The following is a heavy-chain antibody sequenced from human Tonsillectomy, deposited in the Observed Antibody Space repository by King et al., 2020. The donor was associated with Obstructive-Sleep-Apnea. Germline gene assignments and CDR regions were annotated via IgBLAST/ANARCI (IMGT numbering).Heavy chain of an antibody. CDR2: IRYDGSHK. CDR3: AKGWGNYFDY. J-gene: IGHJ4*02. CDR1: GFTFINYG. D-gene: IGHD7-27*01. Sequence: VQLVESGGGVVQPGGSLRLSCAASGFTFINYGMHWVRQAPGKGLEWGAFIRYDGSHKYYADSVKGRFTISRDNAKNTLDLQMNSLRAKDTAMYYCAKGWGNYFDYWGQGTLVTVSS. V-gene: IGHV3-30*02.